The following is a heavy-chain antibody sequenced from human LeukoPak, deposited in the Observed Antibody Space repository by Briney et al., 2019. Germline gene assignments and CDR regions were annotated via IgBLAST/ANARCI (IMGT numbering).Heavy chain of an antibody. CDR3: ARALYSGYDFSQFDP. V-gene: IGHV4-31*03. CDR2: IYYSGST. D-gene: IGHD5-12*01. Sequence: SETLSLTCTVSGGSISSGGYYWSWIGQHPGKGLEGIGYIYYSGSTYDNPSLKSRVTLYVATSKNQFSLKLSSVTAADTAVYYCARALYSGYDFSQFDPWGQGTLVTVSS. CDR1: GGSISSGGYY. J-gene: IGHJ5*02.